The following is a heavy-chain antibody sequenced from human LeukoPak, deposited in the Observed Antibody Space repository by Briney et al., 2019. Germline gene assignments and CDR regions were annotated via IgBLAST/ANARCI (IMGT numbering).Heavy chain of an antibody. CDR2: ISGSGGST. D-gene: IGHD6-19*01. J-gene: IGHJ5*02. Sequence: PGGSLRLSCAASGFTFISYAMSWVRQAPGKGLEWVSAISGSGGSTYYADSVKGRFTISRDNAKNTLYLQMNSLRAEDTAVYYCAKDQDSSGWSSYNSFDPWGQGTLVTVSS. CDR1: GFTFISYA. CDR3: AKDQDSSGWSSYNSFDP. V-gene: IGHV3-23*01.